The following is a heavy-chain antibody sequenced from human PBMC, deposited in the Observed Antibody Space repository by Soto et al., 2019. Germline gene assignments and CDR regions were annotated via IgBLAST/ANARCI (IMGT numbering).Heavy chain of an antibody. CDR3: ARSLYADYGGVFF. Sequence: PSETLSLTCAVYGGSFSGYYWSWIRQPPGKGLEWIGEINHSGSTNYNPSLKSRVTISVDTSKNQFSLKLNSVTAADTAVYYCARSLYADYGGVFFWGQGTPVTVS. J-gene: IGHJ4*02. V-gene: IGHV4-34*01. CDR2: INHSGST. CDR1: GGSFSGYY. D-gene: IGHD4-17*01.